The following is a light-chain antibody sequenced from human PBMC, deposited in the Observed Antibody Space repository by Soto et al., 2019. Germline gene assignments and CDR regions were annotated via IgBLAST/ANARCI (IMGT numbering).Light chain of an antibody. CDR1: SSDVGAYDF. V-gene: IGLV2-14*01. CDR3: SSYTTRSTLV. J-gene: IGLJ2*01. CDR2: DVT. Sequence: QSALTQPVSVSGSPGQSITISCTGTSSDVGAYDFVSWYQHYPGKAPKLVTFDVTHRPPGISDRFSGSKSANTASLTISGLQAEDKAFYYCSSYTTRSTLVFGGGTKVTVL.